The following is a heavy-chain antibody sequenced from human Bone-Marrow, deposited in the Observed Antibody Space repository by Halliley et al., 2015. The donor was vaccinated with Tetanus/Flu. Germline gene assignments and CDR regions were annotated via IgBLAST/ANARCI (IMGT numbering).Heavy chain of an antibody. CDR2: ISSPGTTI. CDR1: GFTFSSYE. D-gene: IGHD3-16*01. Sequence: SLRLSCAASGFTFSSYEMNWVRQAPGKGLEWVSYISSPGTTIYYADSVKGRFTISRDNAKNSLYLQMKSLRVDDTATYYCVRGQESPKAYAFDYWGQGTQVTVSS. V-gene: IGHV3-48*03. CDR3: VRGQESPKAYAFDY. J-gene: IGHJ4*02.